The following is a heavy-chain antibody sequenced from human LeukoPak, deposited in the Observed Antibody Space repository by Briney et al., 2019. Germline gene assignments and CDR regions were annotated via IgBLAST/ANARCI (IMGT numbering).Heavy chain of an antibody. CDR3: ASYPRYSSSPPFDY. CDR2: INPNTGDT. CDR1: GYTFTGQD. Sequence: ASVKVSCKASGYTFTGQDMHWVRQAPGQGPEWMGWINPNTGDTNYAQKFQGRVTMTRDTTISTAYMGLSRLTSDDTAVYYCASYPRYSSSPPFDYWGQGTLVTVSS. J-gene: IGHJ4*02. D-gene: IGHD6-19*01. V-gene: IGHV1-2*02.